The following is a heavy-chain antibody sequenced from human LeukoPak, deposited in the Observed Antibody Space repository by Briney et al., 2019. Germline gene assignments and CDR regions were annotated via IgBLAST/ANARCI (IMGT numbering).Heavy chain of an antibody. Sequence: GGSLRLSCTASGITFSSYSMNWVRQAPGKGLEWVSSISSSSRHIYYADSVKGRFTISRDDGRYSLSLQMDSLRAEDTALYYCVRDLTTSSTAYLHHWGQGTLVTVSS. CDR1: GITFSSYS. J-gene: IGHJ1*01. CDR2: ISSSSRHI. CDR3: VRDLTTSSTAYLHH. V-gene: IGHV3-21*01. D-gene: IGHD6-6*01.